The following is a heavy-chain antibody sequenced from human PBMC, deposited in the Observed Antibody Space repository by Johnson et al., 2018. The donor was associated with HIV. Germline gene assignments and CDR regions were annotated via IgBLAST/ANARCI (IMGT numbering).Heavy chain of an antibody. V-gene: IGHV3-30*04. J-gene: IGHJ3*02. Sequence: QVQLVESGGGVMQPGKSLRLSCEASGFTFRSYAMHWVRQAPGKGLEWVAVITYDGRNKYYADSVKDRFIIFRDNSKNLTNLQMNGLSDEDTADYYCVRDQGSGWPTNAFDIWGRGTRVTVSS. CDR2: ITYDGRNK. CDR3: VRDQGSGWPTNAFDI. CDR1: GFTFRSYA. D-gene: IGHD6-19*01.